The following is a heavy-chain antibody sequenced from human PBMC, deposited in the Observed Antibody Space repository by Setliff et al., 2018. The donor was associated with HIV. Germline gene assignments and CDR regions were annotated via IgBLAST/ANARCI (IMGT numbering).Heavy chain of an antibody. J-gene: IGHJ4*02. CDR2: MHHGGSI. V-gene: IGHV4-39*01. D-gene: IGHD1-7*01. CDR1: GDSITSNSYY. Sequence: SETLSLTCTVSGDSITSNSYYWRWIRQSPGKGLEWIGTMHHGGSIYYNPSLKSRVAIFIDTSKNQFSLRLSSVTAAETAVYYCARHHELTAHGLFDSWGQGTLVTVSS. CDR3: ARHHELTAHGLFDS.